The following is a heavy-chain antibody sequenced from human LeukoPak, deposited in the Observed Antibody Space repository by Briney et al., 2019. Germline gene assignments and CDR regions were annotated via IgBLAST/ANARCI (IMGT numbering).Heavy chain of an antibody. CDR1: GGSFSGYY. Sequence: SETLSLTCAVYGGSFSGYYWSWIRQPPGKGLEWIGEINHSGSTNYNPSLKSRVTISVDTSKNQFSLKLGSVTAADTAVYYCARGPGYCSSTSCDYGMDVWGKGTTVTVSS. CDR3: ARGPGYCSSTSCDYGMDV. J-gene: IGHJ6*04. CDR2: INHSGST. V-gene: IGHV4-34*01. D-gene: IGHD2-2*01.